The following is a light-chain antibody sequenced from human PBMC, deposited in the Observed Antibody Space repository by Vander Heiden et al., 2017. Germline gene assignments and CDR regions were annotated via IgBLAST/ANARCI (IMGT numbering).Light chain of an antibody. J-gene: IGLJ3*02. CDR1: SHHSSDS. CDR2: VNSDGSH. V-gene: IGLV4-69*01. CDR3: QTWGTGLQV. Sequence: QFVLTKSPSASASLGASVQLTCTLSSHHSSDSIAWPQHQPQQGPRYLMKVNSDGSHTKGDAIPDRFSGSSSGAQRYLTISSLQSEDEADYYCQTWGTGLQVFGGGTKLTVL.